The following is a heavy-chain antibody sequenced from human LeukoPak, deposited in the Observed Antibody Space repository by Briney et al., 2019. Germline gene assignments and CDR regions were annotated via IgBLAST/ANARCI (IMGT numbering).Heavy chain of an antibody. CDR3: ATIRDTAHRYWYFDL. D-gene: IGHD5-18*01. J-gene: IGHJ2*01. CDR2: MYYSGST. V-gene: IGHV4-59*03. CDR1: GDSISSYY. Sequence: PSETLSLTCTVSGDSISSYYWSWIRQPPGKGLEWIGYMYYSGSTSYNPSLKSRVTMSVDTSKNQFSLKLSSVTAADTAVYYCATIRDTAHRYWYFDLWGRGTLVIASS.